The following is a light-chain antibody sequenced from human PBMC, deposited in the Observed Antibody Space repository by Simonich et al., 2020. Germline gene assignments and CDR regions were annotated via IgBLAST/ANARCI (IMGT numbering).Light chain of an antibody. CDR3: SSYTSSSTLV. Sequence: QSALTQPASVSGSPGQSITISCTGTSSNVGGYNYVSWYQQHPGKAPKLMIYDFNKRPSGVSNRVSCSKYGNTASLTISGLQAEDEADYYCSSYTSSSTLVFGGGTKLTVL. CDR2: DFN. V-gene: IGLV2-14*01. J-gene: IGLJ3*02. CDR1: SSNVGGYNY.